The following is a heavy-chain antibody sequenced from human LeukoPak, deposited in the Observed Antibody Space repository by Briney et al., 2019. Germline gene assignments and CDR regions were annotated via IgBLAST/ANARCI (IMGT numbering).Heavy chain of an antibody. Sequence: PGGSLRLSCAASGFTFSSYTMNWVRQAPGKGLEWVSYISSGSSTIYYADSLKGRFTISRDNARNSLYLQMNSLRAEDTAVYYCVKEPRGYSFSFDIWGQGTMVTVSS. V-gene: IGHV3-48*01. D-gene: IGHD5-18*01. CDR3: VKEPRGYSFSFDI. J-gene: IGHJ3*02. CDR1: GFTFSSYT. CDR2: ISSGSSTI.